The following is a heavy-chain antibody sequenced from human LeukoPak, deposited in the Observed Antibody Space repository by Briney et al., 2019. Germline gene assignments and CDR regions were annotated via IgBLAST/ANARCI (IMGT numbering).Heavy chain of an antibody. D-gene: IGHD1-1*01. CDR3: ARAPNWRFDH. J-gene: IGHJ4*02. Sequence: GGSLRLSCAASGFSVSSIYMNWIRQAPGKGLEWVSVIYSDGTTYYADSVKGRFTISRDDSKNTLYLHMNSLRAEDTAVYYCARAPNWRFDHWGQGTLVTVSS. V-gene: IGHV3-53*01. CDR2: IYSDGTT. CDR1: GFSVSSIY.